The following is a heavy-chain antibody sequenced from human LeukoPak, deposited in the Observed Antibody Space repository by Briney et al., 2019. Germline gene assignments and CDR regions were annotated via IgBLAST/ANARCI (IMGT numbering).Heavy chain of an antibody. D-gene: IGHD3-16*01. J-gene: IGHJ5*01. CDR3: AREITFGGVIPWFDS. Sequence: PSETLSLTCSVSGVSISGGYYYWSWIRQFPGKGLEWIGYISYDGSTSYNPSLKSRITMSADTSKSQFSLKLTSVTAADTAVYYCAREITFGGVIPWFDSWGQGTLVTVSS. V-gene: IGHV4-31*03. CDR2: ISYDGST. CDR1: GVSISGGYYY.